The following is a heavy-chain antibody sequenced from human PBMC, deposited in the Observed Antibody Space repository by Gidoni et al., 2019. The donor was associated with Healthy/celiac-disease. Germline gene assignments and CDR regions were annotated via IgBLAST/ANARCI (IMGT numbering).Heavy chain of an antibody. CDR2: IYTSGST. CDR3: ARGRRGIVAFDY. CDR1: GGSISSGSYY. Sequence: QVQLQASGPGLVKPSQPLSLTCTVTGGSISSGSYYWSWIRQPAGKGLEWIGRIYTSGSTNYNPSLKSRVTISVDTSKNQFSLKLSSVTAADTAVYYCARGRRGIVAFDYWGQGTLVTVSS. V-gene: IGHV4-61*02. D-gene: IGHD2-21*01. J-gene: IGHJ4*02.